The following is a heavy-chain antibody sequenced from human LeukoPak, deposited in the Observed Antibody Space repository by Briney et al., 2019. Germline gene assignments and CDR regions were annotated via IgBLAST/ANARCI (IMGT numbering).Heavy chain of an antibody. D-gene: IGHD3-22*01. CDR3: ARGDYYDSSGSSYCFDY. V-gene: IGHV4-34*01. CDR1: GGSFSGYY. Sequence: SETLSLTCAVYGGSFSGYYWSWIRQPPGKGREWIGEINHSGSTNYNPSLKSRVTISVDTSKNQFSLKLSSVTAADTAVYYCARGDYYDSSGSSYCFDYWGQGTLVTVSS. J-gene: IGHJ4*02. CDR2: INHSGST.